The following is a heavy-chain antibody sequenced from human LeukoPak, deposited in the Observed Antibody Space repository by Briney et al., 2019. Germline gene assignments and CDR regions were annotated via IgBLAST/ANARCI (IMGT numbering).Heavy chain of an antibody. Sequence: SETLSLTCTVSGVSTTHYYWSWIRQSPGQGLEWIGYIYYNGPTKYNPSLESRVTILLDTSRNQFSLTLTSATAADTAVYYCARGYIWGTYPVRGPLDYWGRGILVTVSS. CDR2: IYYNGPT. CDR1: GVSTTHYY. J-gene: IGHJ4*02. CDR3: ARGYIWGTYPVRGPLDY. D-gene: IGHD3-16*01. V-gene: IGHV4-59*01.